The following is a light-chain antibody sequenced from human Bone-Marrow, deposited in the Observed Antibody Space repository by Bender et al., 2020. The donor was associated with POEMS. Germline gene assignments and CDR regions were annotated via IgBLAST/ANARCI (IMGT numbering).Light chain of an antibody. CDR2: DVS. V-gene: IGLV2-14*03. Sequence: QSALTQPASVSGSPGQSITISCTGTNNDVGGFDYVSWYQQHPGRAPKLMIYDVSNRPSGVPDRFSGSKSGNTASLTISGLQAEDEADYYCKSYRTSNTWVFGGGTKLTVL. J-gene: IGLJ3*02. CDR3: KSYRTSNTWV. CDR1: NNDVGGFDY.